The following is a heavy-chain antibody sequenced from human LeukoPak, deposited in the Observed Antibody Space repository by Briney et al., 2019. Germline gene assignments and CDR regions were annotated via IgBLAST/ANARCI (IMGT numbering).Heavy chain of an antibody. D-gene: IGHD5-24*01. CDR2: IGIDSGNT. Sequence: GGSLRLTCAVSGIILSNYGMSWVRQAPGKGLEWISYIGIDSGNTNYADSVKGRFTISGDKAKNSLYLQMNSLRVEDTAVYYCARDYKYAFDNWGQGTLVTVSS. CDR1: GIILSNYG. J-gene: IGHJ4*02. CDR3: ARDYKYAFDN. V-gene: IGHV3-48*01.